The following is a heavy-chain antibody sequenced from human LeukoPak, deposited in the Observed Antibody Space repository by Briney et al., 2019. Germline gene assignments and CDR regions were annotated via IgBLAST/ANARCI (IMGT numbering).Heavy chain of an antibody. CDR2: ISYDGSNK. Sequence: GGSLRLSCAASGFTVSDTYMSWVRQSPGKGLEWVAVISYDGSNKYYADSVKGRFTISRDNSKNTLYLQMNSLRAEDTAVYYCAKDFVSIFGVVIGDLNYWGQGTLVTVSS. V-gene: IGHV3-30*18. D-gene: IGHD3-3*01. CDR3: AKDFVSIFGVVIGDLNY. J-gene: IGHJ4*02. CDR1: GFTVSDTY.